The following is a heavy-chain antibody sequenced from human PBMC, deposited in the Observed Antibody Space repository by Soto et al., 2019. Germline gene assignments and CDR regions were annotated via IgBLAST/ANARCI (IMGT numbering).Heavy chain of an antibody. CDR1: GYTFTSYG. J-gene: IGHJ3*02. V-gene: IGHV1-18*01. D-gene: IGHD6-25*01. CDR2: ISAYNGNT. CDR3: ARDSAAVVPRHAFDI. Sequence: ASVKVSCKASGYTFTSYGIGWVRQAPGQGLEWMGWISAYNGNTNYAQKLQGRVTMTTDTSTSTAYMELRSLRSDDTAVYYCARDSAAVVPRHAFDIWGQGTMVTVS.